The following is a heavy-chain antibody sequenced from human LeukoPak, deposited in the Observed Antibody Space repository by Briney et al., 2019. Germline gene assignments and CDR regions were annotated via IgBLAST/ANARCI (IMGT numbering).Heavy chain of an antibody. CDR3: AGGSSGWYAAYFDY. V-gene: IGHV1-3*01. Sequence: ASVKVSCTASGYTFTSYAMHWVRQAPGQRLEWMGWINAGNGNTKYSQKFQGRVTITRDTSASTAYMELSSLRSEDTAVYYRAGGSSGWYAAYFDYWGQGTLVTVSS. J-gene: IGHJ4*02. CDR2: INAGNGNT. D-gene: IGHD6-19*01. CDR1: GYTFTSYA.